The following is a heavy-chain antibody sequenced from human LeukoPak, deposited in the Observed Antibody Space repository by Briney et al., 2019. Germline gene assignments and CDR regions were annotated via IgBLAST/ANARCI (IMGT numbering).Heavy chain of an antibody. J-gene: IGHJ5*02. D-gene: IGHD3-10*01. V-gene: IGHV4-30-4*01. Sequence: SQTLSLTCTVSGGSISSGDYYWSWIRQPPGKGLEWIGYIYYSGSTYYNPSLKSRVTISVDTSKNQFSLKLSSVTAADTAVYYCARGPPGFGESNNWFDPWGQGTLVTVSS. CDR1: GGSISSGDYY. CDR3: ARGPPGFGESNNWFDP. CDR2: IYYSGST.